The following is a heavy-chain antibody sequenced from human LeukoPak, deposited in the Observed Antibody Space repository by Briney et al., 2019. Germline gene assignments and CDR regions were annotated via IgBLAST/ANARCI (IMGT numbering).Heavy chain of an antibody. J-gene: IGHJ4*02. D-gene: IGHD1-14*01. Sequence: PSETLSLTCTVSGGSISSYYWSWVRQAPGKGLEWVSAISGSAGSTYYADSVKGRFTISRDNSKNTLYLQMNSLRAEDTAVYYCAEPARTDYADYWGQGTLVTVSS. CDR2: ISGSAGST. CDR3: AEPARTDYADY. V-gene: IGHV3-23*01. CDR1: GGSISSYY.